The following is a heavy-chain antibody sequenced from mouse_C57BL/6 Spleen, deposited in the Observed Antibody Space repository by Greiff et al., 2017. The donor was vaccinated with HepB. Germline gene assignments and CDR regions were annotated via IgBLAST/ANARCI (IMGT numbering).Heavy chain of an antibody. CDR3: VRQGWYYGHWYFDV. CDR2: IRSKSNNYAT. Sequence: EVKLMESGGGLVQPKGSLKLSCAASGFSFNTYAMNWVHQAPGKGLEWVARIRSKSNNYATYYADSVKDRFTISRDDSESMLYLQMNNLKTEDTAMDYCVRQGWYYGHWYFDVWGTGTTVTVSS. J-gene: IGHJ1*03. D-gene: IGHD1-2*01. CDR1: GFSFNTYA. V-gene: IGHV10-1*01.